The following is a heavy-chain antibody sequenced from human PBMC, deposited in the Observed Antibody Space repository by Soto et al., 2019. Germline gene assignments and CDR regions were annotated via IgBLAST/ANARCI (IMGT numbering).Heavy chain of an antibody. D-gene: IGHD1-26*01. J-gene: IGHJ4*02. Sequence: EVQLVESGGGLVQPRGSLRLSCAASGFTFSSYWMHWVRQAPGKGLVWVSRINSDGSSTSYADSVKGQFTISRDNAKNRLYLQMNSLRGEDTAVYYCARVVGATGTDYWGQGTLVTVSS. CDR3: ARVVGATGTDY. CDR1: GFTFSSYW. CDR2: INSDGSST. V-gene: IGHV3-74*01.